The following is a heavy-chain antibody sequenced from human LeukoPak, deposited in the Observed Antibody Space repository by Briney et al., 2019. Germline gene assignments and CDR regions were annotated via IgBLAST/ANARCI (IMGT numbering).Heavy chain of an antibody. J-gene: IGHJ3*02. CDR3: ARGQSRLTYYYDSGGRDAYDI. V-gene: IGHV1-2*02. Sequence: ASVKVSCKASGYTFTGYYMHWVRQAPGQGLEWMGWINPNSGVTNYAQKFQGRVTMTRDTSISTAYMELSRLRSDDTAVHYCARGQSRLTYYYDSGGRDAYDIWGQGTMVTVSS. CDR2: INPNSGVT. CDR1: GYTFTGYY. D-gene: IGHD3-22*01.